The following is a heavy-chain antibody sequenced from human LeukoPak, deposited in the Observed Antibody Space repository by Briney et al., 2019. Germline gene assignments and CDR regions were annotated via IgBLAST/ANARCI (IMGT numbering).Heavy chain of an antibody. D-gene: IGHD3-3*01. J-gene: IGHJ4*02. CDR2: ISGSGGST. V-gene: IGHV3-23*01. CDR1: GLTFSSYA. Sequence: GGSLRLSCAASGLTFSSYAMSWVRQAPGKGLEWVSAISGSGGSTYYADSVKGRFTISRDNSKNTLYLQMNSLRAEDTAVYYCAKVSAGFWSGYYNFWGQGTLVTVSS. CDR3: AKVSAGFWSGYYNF.